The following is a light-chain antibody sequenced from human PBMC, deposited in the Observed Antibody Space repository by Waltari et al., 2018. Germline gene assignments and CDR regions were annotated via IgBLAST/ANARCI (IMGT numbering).Light chain of an antibody. J-gene: IGLJ2*01. Sequence: QSAPSQPASVSGPPGQSITISCTGSSSDVGGYNYVSWYQQHPGKAPKPLIYEVSNRPSGVSNRFSGSKSGNAASLTISGLQAEDEADYYCSSYTSSSTVVFGGGTKVTGL. V-gene: IGLV2-14*01. CDR1: SSDVGGYNY. CDR2: EVS. CDR3: SSYTSSSTVV.